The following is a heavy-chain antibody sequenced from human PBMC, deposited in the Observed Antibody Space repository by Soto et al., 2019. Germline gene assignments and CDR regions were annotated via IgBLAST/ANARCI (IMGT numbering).Heavy chain of an antibody. J-gene: IGHJ4*02. V-gene: IGHV3-30-3*01. CDR3: AKVNTAMALDY. CDR1: GFTFRSYA. D-gene: IGHD5-18*01. Sequence: QVQLVESGGGVVQPGRSLRLSCAASGFTFRSYAMHWVRQAPGKGLEWVAVISYDGSNKYYADSVKGRFTISRDNSKNTLYLQMNSLRAEDTAVYYCAKVNTAMALDYWGQGTLIAVSS. CDR2: ISYDGSNK.